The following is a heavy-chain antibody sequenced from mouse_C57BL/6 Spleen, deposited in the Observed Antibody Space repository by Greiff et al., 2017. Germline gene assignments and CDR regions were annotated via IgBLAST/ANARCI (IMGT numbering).Heavy chain of an antibody. J-gene: IGHJ4*01. CDR2: ISSGSSTI. CDR3: ARDYGSSFYAMDY. CDR1: GFTFSDYG. V-gene: IGHV5-17*01. D-gene: IGHD1-1*01. Sequence: DVHLVESGGGLVKPGGSLKLSCAASGFTFSDYGMHWVRQAPEKGLEWVAYISSGSSTIYYADTVKGRFTISRDNAKNTLCLQMTSLRSEDTAMYYCARDYGSSFYAMDYWGQGTSVTVSS.